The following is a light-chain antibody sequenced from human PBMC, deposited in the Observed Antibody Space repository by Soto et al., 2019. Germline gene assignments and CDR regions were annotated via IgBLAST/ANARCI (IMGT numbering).Light chain of an antibody. CDR2: EVT. Sequence: QSVLAQPPSASGSPGQSVTISCTGTRSDVGRYTYVSWYHQHPGKAPKLMIYEVTRRPSGVPDRFSGSKSGNTASLTVSGLQAEDEADYYCSSYAGINNLVFGGGTKVTVL. CDR3: SSYAGINNLV. CDR1: RSDVGRYTY. V-gene: IGLV2-8*01. J-gene: IGLJ2*01.